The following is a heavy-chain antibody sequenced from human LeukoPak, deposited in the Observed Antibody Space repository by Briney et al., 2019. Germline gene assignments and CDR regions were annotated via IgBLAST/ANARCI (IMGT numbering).Heavy chain of an antibody. J-gene: IGHJ4*02. CDR1: GYSISSGYY. D-gene: IGHD3-10*01. CDR2: IYHSGST. V-gene: IGHV4-38-2*01. Sequence: SETLSLTCAVSGYSISSGYYWGWIRQPPGKGLEWIGGIYHSGSTYYNPSLKSRVTISVDTSKNQFSLKLNSVTAADTAVYYCARSSMVRGVHFDYWGQGTLVTVSS. CDR3: ARSSMVRGVHFDY.